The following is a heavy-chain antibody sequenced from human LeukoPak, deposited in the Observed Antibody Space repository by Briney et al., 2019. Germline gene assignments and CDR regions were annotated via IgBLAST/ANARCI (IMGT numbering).Heavy chain of an antibody. CDR3: ARRITIFGVVNIWGSWFDP. CDR2: INHSGST. CDR1: GGSISSHF. D-gene: IGHD3-3*01. V-gene: IGHV4-34*01. J-gene: IGHJ5*02. Sequence: SETLSLTCTVSGGSISSHFWSWIRQPPGKGLEWIGEINHSGSTNYNPSLKSRVTISVDTSKNQFSLKLSSVTAADTAVYYCARRITIFGVVNIWGSWFDPWGQGTLVTVSS.